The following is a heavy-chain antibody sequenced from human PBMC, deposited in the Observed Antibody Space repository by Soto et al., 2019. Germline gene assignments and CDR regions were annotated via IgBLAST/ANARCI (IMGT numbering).Heavy chain of an antibody. CDR1: GFTFSSYA. J-gene: IGHJ4*02. Sequence: QVQLVESGGGVVQPGRSLRLSCAASGFTFSSYAMHWVRQAPGKGLEWVAVISYDGSNKYYADSVKGRFTISRDNSKNTLYLQMNSLRAEDTAVYYCARVGYSSSWQDYWGQGTLVTVSS. CDR2: ISYDGSNK. CDR3: ARVGYSSSWQDY. V-gene: IGHV3-30-3*01. D-gene: IGHD6-13*01.